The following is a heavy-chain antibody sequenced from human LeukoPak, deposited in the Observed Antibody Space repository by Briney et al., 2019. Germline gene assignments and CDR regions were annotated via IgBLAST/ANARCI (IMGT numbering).Heavy chain of an antibody. Sequence: SETLSLTCTVSGYSISSGYYWGWIRQPPGKGLEWIGSIYHSGSTYYNPSLKSRVTISVDTSKNQFSLKLSSVTAADTAVYYCARYPKKYTSGCFDYWGQGTLVTVSS. CDR2: IYHSGST. CDR3: ARYPKKYTSGCFDY. J-gene: IGHJ4*02. V-gene: IGHV4-38-2*02. D-gene: IGHD6-19*01. CDR1: GYSISSGYY.